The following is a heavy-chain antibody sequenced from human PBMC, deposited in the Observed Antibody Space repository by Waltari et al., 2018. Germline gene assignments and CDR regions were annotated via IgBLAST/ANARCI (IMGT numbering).Heavy chain of an antibody. J-gene: IGHJ5*02. CDR3: AGSLGWFDP. CDR2: VSGSGRNT. Sequence: VQLLESGGGLVQPGGSLRLSCAASGFTFNNFAMNWVSQAPGEGLEWVSAVSGSGRNTYYADSVRGRFTISRDNSKNTLYLQMTSLRAEDTAVYYCAGSLGWFDPWGQGTLVTVSS. CDR1: GFTFNNFA. V-gene: IGHV3-23*01.